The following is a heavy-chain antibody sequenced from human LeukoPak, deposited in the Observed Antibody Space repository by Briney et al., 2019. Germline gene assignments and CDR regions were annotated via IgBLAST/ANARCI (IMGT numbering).Heavy chain of an antibody. J-gene: IGHJ4*02. V-gene: IGHV3-23*01. CDR1: GFTLTSYR. CDR3: VKGGWFDD. D-gene: IGHD6-19*01. Sequence: GGSLRLSCAASGFTLTSYRMNWVRQAPGKGLAWVSRISGSGDEFQYADSVKGRFTISRDNSNNRLFLLMNSLRAEDTAIYYCVKGGWFDDWGQGTLVTVSS. CDR2: ISGSGDEF.